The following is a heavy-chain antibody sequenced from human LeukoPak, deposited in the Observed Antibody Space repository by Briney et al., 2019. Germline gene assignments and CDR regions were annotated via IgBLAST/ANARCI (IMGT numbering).Heavy chain of an antibody. CDR2: INHSGST. CDR3: AGGSGSSGDAFDI. V-gene: IGHV4-34*01. Sequence: PSETLSLTCAVYGGSFSGYYWSWIRQPPGKGLEWIGEINHSGSTNYNPSLKSRVTISVDTSKNQFSLKLSSVTAADTAVYYCAGGSGSSGDAFDIWGQGTMVTVSS. CDR1: GGSFSGYY. J-gene: IGHJ3*02. D-gene: IGHD1-26*01.